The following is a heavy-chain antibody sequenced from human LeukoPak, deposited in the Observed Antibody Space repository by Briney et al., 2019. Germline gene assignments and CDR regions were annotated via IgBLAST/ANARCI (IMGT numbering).Heavy chain of an antibody. Sequence: GASVKVSCKASGGTFSSYAISWVRQAPGQGLEWMGGIIPIFGTANYAQKFQGRVTITTDESTGTAYMELSSLRSEDTAVYYCARDRGDYYGSGSYFDYWGQGTLVTVSS. CDR3: ARDRGDYYGSGSYFDY. CDR1: GGTFSSYA. D-gene: IGHD3-10*01. V-gene: IGHV1-69*05. J-gene: IGHJ4*02. CDR2: IIPIFGTA.